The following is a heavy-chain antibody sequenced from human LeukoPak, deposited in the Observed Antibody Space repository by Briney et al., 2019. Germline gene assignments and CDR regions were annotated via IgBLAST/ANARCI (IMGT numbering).Heavy chain of an antibody. D-gene: IGHD6-13*01. CDR3: AASRIAAAGILGY. CDR2: INPNRGGT. Sequence: ASVKVSCKASGYTFTGYYMHWVRQAPGQGLEWMGWINPNRGGTNYAQKFQGRVTMTRDTSISTAYMELSRLRSDDTAVYYCAASRIAAAGILGYWGQGTLVTVSS. J-gene: IGHJ4*02. CDR1: GYTFTGYY. V-gene: IGHV1-2*02.